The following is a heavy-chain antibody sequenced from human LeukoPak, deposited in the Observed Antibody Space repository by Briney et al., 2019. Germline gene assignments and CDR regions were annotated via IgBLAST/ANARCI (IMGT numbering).Heavy chain of an antibody. Sequence: GGSLRLSCAASGFTFSSYAMSWVRQAPGKGLEWVSAISGSGGSTYCADSVKGRFTISRDNSKNTLYLQMNSLRAEDTAVYYCAKDLVVVPAANFDYWGQGTLVTVSS. V-gene: IGHV3-23*01. CDR3: AKDLVVVPAANFDY. D-gene: IGHD2-2*01. J-gene: IGHJ4*02. CDR2: ISGSGGST. CDR1: GFTFSSYA.